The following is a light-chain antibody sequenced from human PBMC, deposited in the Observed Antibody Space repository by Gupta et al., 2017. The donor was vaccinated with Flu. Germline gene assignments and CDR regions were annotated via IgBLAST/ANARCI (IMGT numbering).Light chain of an antibody. CDR3: AAWDDSRNGGV. J-gene: IGLJ3*02. CDR1: SSNIGSNT. Sequence: SVVAQPPSASGTPGQRVSISCSGSSSNIGSNTVNWYQQLPGAAPNLLIHGDNQRPSGVPARFSGSKSGTSAYLAINGLQSEDEADYYCAAWDDSRNGGVFGGGTKLTVL. CDR2: GDN. V-gene: IGLV1-44*01.